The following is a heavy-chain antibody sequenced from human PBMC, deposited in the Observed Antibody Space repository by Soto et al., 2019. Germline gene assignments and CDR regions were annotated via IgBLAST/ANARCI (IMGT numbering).Heavy chain of an antibody. J-gene: IGHJ3*02. CDR1: GFTFSSYA. Sequence: GGSLRLSCAASGFTFSSYAMNWVRQAPGKGLEWVAGVSASGGGTSYADSVKGRFTVSRDNSRDTLYLQMNSLRADDTAVYSCARDWGSSPDAFDIWGHGTLVTVSS. CDR3: ARDWGSSPDAFDI. D-gene: IGHD6-13*01. CDR2: VSASGGGT. V-gene: IGHV3-23*01.